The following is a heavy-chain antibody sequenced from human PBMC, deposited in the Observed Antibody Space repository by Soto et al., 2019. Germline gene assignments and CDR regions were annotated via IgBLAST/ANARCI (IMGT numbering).Heavy chain of an antibody. CDR2: ISRSSSYI. J-gene: IGHJ3*02. CDR3: AKRVGDTEVAFDI. CDR1: RLTFSISS. Sequence: GSTRIACAACRLTFSISSIAWVCKAPGKGLEWVSSISRSSSYIYYADSVKGRFTISRDNAKKSLYLQMNSLRAEDTAVYYCAKRVGDTEVAFDIWGHGTTVTGSS. V-gene: IGHV3-21*01. D-gene: IGHD1-26*01.